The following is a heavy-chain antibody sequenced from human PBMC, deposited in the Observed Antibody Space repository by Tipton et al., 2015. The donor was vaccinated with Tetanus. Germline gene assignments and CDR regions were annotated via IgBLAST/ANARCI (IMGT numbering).Heavy chain of an antibody. D-gene: IGHD3-22*01. CDR1: GGSISSSSYY. V-gene: IGHV4-39*01. J-gene: IGHJ6*02. Sequence: TLSLTCTVSGGSISSSSYYWGWIRQPPGKGLEWIGSIYYSGSTYYNPSLKSRVTISVDTSKNQFSLKLSSVTAADTAVYYCDGILHDSSGGSDYYYYYGMDVWGQGTTVTVSS. CDR2: IYYSGST. CDR3: DGILHDSSGGSDYYYYYGMDV.